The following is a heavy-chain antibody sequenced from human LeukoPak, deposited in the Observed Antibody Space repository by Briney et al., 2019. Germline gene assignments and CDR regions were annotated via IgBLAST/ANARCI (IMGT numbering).Heavy chain of an antibody. V-gene: IGHV3-23*01. CDR1: GFTFGNSA. J-gene: IGHJ6*03. CDR2: TSASGHYT. CDR3: AKDGSWGDYQFYFYIDV. Sequence: PGGSLRLSCAVSGFTFGNSAMSWVRQAPGKGLEWISGTSASGHYTYTADSLKGRFTISRDNSKNTLYLQMNSLRAEDTALYYCAKDGSWGDYQFYFYIDVWGNGTTVTVSS. D-gene: IGHD3-16*01.